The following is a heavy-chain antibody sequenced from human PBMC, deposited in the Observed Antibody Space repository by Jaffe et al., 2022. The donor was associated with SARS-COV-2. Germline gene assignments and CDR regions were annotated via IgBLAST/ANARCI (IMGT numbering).Heavy chain of an antibody. CDR3: ARVSRVVVVAAYYYYMDV. J-gene: IGHJ6*03. Sequence: EVQLVESGGGLVQPGGSLRLSCAASGFTFSSYWMSWVRQAPGKGLEWVANIKQDGSEKYYVDSVKGRFTISRDNAKNSLYLQMNSLRAEDTAVYYCARVSRVVVVAAYYYYMDVWGKGTTVTVSS. CDR1: GFTFSSYW. V-gene: IGHV3-7*01. CDR2: IKQDGSEK. D-gene: IGHD2-15*01.